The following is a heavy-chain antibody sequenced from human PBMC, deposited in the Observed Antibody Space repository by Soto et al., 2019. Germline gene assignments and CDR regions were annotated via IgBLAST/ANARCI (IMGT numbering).Heavy chain of an antibody. Sequence: SETLSLTCTVSCGSVSSGSYYWSWIRQPPGKGLEWIGYIYYSGSTNYNPSLKSRVTISVDTSKNQFSLKLSSVTAADTAVYYCAGQLGYCSSTSCSIDYWGQGTLVTVSS. V-gene: IGHV4-61*01. J-gene: IGHJ4*02. CDR2: IYYSGST. D-gene: IGHD2-2*01. CDR3: AGQLGYCSSTSCSIDY. CDR1: CGSVSSGSYY.